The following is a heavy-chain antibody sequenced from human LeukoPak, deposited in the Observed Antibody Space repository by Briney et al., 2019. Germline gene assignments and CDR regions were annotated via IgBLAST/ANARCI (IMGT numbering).Heavy chain of an antibody. Sequence: PSETLSLTCAVYGGSFSGYYWSWLRQPPGKGLEGIGEINHSGSTNYNPSLKSRVTISVDTSKSQFSLKLSSVTAADTAVYYCARVRVLRYFVRGPGWFDPWGQGTLVTVSS. J-gene: IGHJ5*02. CDR1: GGSFSGYY. CDR3: ARVRVLRYFVRGPGWFDP. D-gene: IGHD3-9*01. V-gene: IGHV4-34*01. CDR2: INHSGST.